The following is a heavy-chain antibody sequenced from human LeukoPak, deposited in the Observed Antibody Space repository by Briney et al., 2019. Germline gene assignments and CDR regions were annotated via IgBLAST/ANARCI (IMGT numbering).Heavy chain of an antibody. CDR3: ATGVHGIAAAGDYYFDY. J-gene: IGHJ4*02. V-gene: IGHV4-4*07. Sequence: PSETLSLTCTVSGGSISSYYWSWIRQPAGKGLEWIGRIYTSGSTNYDPSLKSRVTISIDTPNNQFSLKLSSVTAADTAVYYCATGVHGIAAAGDYYFDYWGQGTLVTVSS. D-gene: IGHD6-13*01. CDR2: IYTSGST. CDR1: GGSISSYY.